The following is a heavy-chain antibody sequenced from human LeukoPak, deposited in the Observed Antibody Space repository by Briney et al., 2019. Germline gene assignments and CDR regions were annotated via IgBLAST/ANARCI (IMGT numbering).Heavy chain of an antibody. Sequence: GGSLKLSCAASGLTFSSYGMNWVRQAPGKGLEWVSAISGSGDSTYHADSVRGRFTVSRDNSKNTLYLQMKSLSAEDTAVYYCAKVTGSGSYLADAFDIWGHGTVVTVSS. V-gene: IGHV3-23*01. J-gene: IGHJ3*02. CDR2: ISGSGDST. CDR1: GLTFSSYG. CDR3: AKVTGSGSYLADAFDI. D-gene: IGHD3-10*01.